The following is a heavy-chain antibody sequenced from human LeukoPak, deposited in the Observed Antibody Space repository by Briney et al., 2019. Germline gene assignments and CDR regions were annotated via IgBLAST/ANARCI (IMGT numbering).Heavy chain of an antibody. CDR1: GGSISSYY. CDR3: ARRGNFDY. D-gene: IGHD3-10*01. Sequence: SETLSLTCIVSGGSISSYYWSWIRQPPGKGLEWIGYIYYSGSTNHNPSLRSRVTISVDTSKNQFSLRLSSVTAADTAVYYCARRGNFDYWGQGTLVTVSS. CDR2: IYYSGST. J-gene: IGHJ4*02. V-gene: IGHV4-59*12.